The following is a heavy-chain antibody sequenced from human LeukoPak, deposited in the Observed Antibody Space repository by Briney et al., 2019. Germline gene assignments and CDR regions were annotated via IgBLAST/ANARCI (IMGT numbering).Heavy chain of an antibody. J-gene: IGHJ4*02. CDR1: GFTFSSYA. D-gene: IGHD4-17*01. V-gene: IGHV3-64*01. CDR2: ISSNGGST. Sequence: GGSLRLSCAASGFTFSSYAMHWVRQAPGKGLEYVSAISSNGGSTHYANSVKGRFTISRDNSKNTPYLQMGSLRAEDMAVYYCARSTTVTAEFDYWGQGTLVTVSS. CDR3: ARSTTVTAEFDY.